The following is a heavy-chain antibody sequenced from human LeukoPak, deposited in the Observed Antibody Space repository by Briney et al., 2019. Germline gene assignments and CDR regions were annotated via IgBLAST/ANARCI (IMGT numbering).Heavy chain of an antibody. CDR2: ISAYNGNT. Sequence: ASLKVSCKASGYTFSSHGISWVRQAPGQGLEWMGWISAYNGNTNFAQEFQGRVTMTTDTSTSTASMELRSLRPDDTAVYYCARDQGIYNHRIIDSWGQGTLVTVSS. J-gene: IGHJ4*02. CDR1: GYTFSSHG. CDR3: ARDQGIYNHRIIDS. D-gene: IGHD5-12*01. V-gene: IGHV1-18*01.